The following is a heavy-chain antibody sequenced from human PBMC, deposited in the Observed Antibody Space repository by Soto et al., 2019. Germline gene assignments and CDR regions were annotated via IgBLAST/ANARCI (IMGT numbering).Heavy chain of an antibody. V-gene: IGHV4-59*08. D-gene: IGHD5-12*01. Sequence: QVQLQESGPGLVKPSETLSLTCTVSGGSISNYYWSWIRQPPGKGLEWIGYAYYGGNTNYNPSLNRRVSISVDTSKSQFAPKLNSVTVVYTAVYYCAKNLGAWLRLEAFDVWGRGKMVTVSS. CDR3: AKNLGAWLRLEAFDV. CDR1: GGSISNYY. J-gene: IGHJ3*01. CDR2: AYYGGNT.